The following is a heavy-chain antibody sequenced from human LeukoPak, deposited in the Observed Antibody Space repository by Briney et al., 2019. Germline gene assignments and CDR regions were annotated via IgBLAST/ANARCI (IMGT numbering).Heavy chain of an antibody. V-gene: IGHV3-33*01. CDR1: GFTFSSYG. D-gene: IGHD2-15*01. CDR2: IWYDGSNK. CDR3: ARDYCSGGSCYFDY. J-gene: IGHJ4*02. Sequence: GGSLRLSCAASGFTFSSYGMHWVRQAPGKGLEWVAVIWYDGSNKYYADSVKGRFTISRDNSKNTLYLQMNSLRAEDTAVYYCARDYCSGGSCYFDYWGQGTLVTVSS.